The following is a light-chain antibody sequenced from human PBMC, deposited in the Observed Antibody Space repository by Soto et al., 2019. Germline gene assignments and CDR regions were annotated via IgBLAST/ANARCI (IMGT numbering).Light chain of an antibody. J-gene: IGKJ4*01. CDR3: QQYNYWPPLT. V-gene: IGKV3-15*01. CDR1: QSVSSN. CDR2: GAS. Sequence: EIVMTQSPATLSVSPGERATLSCRASQSVSSNLAWYQQKPGQAPRLLIYGASTRVTDIPDRFSGSGSGTEFTLAISSLQSEDFAVYYCQQYNYWPPLTFGGGTKVEIK.